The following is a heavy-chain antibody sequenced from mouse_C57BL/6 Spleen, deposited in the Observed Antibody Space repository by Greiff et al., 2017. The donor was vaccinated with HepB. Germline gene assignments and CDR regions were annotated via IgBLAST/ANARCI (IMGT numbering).Heavy chain of an antibody. V-gene: IGHV1-50*01. Sequence: QVQLQQPGAELVKPGASVKLSCKASGYTFTSYWMQWVKQRPGQGLEWIGEIDPSDSYTNDNQKFKGKATLTVDKSSSTAYMQLSSLTSEDSAVYYCARRNAMDYWGQGTSVTVSS. CDR3: ARRNAMDY. J-gene: IGHJ4*01. CDR1: GYTFTSYW. CDR2: IDPSDSYT.